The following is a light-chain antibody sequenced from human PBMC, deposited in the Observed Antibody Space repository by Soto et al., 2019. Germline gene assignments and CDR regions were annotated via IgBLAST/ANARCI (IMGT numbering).Light chain of an antibody. CDR3: CSYAGSYTWV. V-gene: IGLV2-11*01. CDR2: DVS. Sequence: QSVLTQPRSVSGSPGQSVTISCNGTSSDVGGYNYVSWYQQHPGKAPKLMIYDVSKRPSGVPDRFSGSKSGNTASLTISGLQADDEADYYCCSYAGSYTWVFGGGTKLTVL. J-gene: IGLJ3*02. CDR1: SSDVGGYNY.